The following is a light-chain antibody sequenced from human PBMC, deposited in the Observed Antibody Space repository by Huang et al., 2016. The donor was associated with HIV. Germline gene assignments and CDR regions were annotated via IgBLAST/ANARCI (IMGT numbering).Light chain of an antibody. CDR1: QSVSSN. CDR3: QQYNNWPRT. V-gene: IGKV3-15*01. J-gene: IGKJ2*01. Sequence: EIVMTQSPATLSVSPGERATLSCRASQSVSSNLAWYQQKPGQAPRLVISGASTRATGIPARFTGSGSGTEFTLTISSLQSEDFAVYYCQQYNNWPRTFGQGTKLEIK. CDR2: GAS.